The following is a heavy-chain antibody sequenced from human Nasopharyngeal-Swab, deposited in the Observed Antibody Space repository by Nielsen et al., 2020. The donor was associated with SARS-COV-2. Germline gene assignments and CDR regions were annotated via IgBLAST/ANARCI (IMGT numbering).Heavy chain of an antibody. CDR3: ARQALGRDGYINPDY. CDR2: IYPGDSDT. V-gene: IGHV5-51*01. D-gene: IGHD5-24*01. CDR1: GYSLTSYW. J-gene: IGHJ4*02. Sequence: ESLKIPCKGSGYSLTSYWLGWVRHMPGNGLEWMGIIYPGDSDTSYSPSFQGQVTISADKSISTAYLQWSSLKASDTAMYYCARQALGRDGYINPDYWGQGTLVTVSS.